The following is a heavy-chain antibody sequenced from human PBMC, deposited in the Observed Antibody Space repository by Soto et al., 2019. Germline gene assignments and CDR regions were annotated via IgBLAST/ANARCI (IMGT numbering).Heavy chain of an antibody. J-gene: IGHJ5*02. CDR1: GGSISSSNW. CDR3: ARDDLVRGVILSRWFDP. CDR2: IYHSGST. D-gene: IGHD3-10*01. Sequence: GTLSLTCAVSGGSISSSNWWSWVRQPPGKGLEWIGEIYHSGSTNYNPSLKSRVTISVDKSKNQFSLKLSSVTAADTAVYYCARDDLVRGVILSRWFDPWGQGTLVTVSS. V-gene: IGHV4-4*02.